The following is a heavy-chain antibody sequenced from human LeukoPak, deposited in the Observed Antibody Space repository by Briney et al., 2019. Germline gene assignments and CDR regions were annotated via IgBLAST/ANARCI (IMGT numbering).Heavy chain of an antibody. CDR1: GYSFTNYW. CDR2: IYPDDSDT. D-gene: IGHD5-12*01. CDR3: AREVAQNDAFNI. V-gene: IGHV5-51*01. Sequence: GESLKISCKGSGYSFTNYWIAWVRQMPGKGLEWMGIIYPDDSDTRYSPSFQGQVTISADKSISTAYLQWSSLKASDTAMYYCAREVAQNDAFNIWGQGTLVTVSS. J-gene: IGHJ3*02.